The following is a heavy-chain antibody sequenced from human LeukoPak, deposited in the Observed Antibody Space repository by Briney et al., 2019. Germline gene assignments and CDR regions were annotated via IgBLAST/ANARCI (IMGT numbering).Heavy chain of an antibody. J-gene: IGHJ6*03. CDR2: IIPIFGTA. D-gene: IGHD2-2*01. V-gene: IGHV1-69*05. CDR3: ARGEPAAKYYYYYMDV. Sequence: SLKVTYHASGSTFSSYAISWVRQAPGQEHEWMGGIIPIFGTANYAQKFQGRVTITTDESTSTAYMELSSLRSEDTAVYYCARGEPAAKYYYYYMDVWGKGTTVTVSS. CDR1: GSTFSSYA.